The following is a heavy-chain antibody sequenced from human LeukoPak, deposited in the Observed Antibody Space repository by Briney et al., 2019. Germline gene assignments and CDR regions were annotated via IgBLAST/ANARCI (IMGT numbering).Heavy chain of an antibody. CDR2: IYYSGST. V-gene: IGHV4-61*01. CDR3: ARWGENRYFAY. J-gene: IGHJ4*02. Sequence: PSETLSLTCTVSGGSVSSGTYYWSWIRQPPGEGLEWIGYIYYSGSTNYNPSLKSRVTISVDTSKNQFSLNLSSVTAADTAVYYCARWGENRYFAYWGQGTLVTVSS. D-gene: IGHD3-16*01. CDR1: GGSVSSGTYY.